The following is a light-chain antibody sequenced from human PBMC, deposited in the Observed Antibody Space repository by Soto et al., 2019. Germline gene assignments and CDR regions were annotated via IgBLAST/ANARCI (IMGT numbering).Light chain of an antibody. CDR2: WAS. CDR3: QQYYSAPGT. V-gene: IGKV4-1*01. Sequence: DVVMTQFPDSLAVSLGERATRSCKSGQSLLYTPNNYNYLAWYQQKAGQPPKLLIYWASTRESGVPDRFSGSGSGTDFNLTISNLQAEDVAVYFCQQYYSAPGTFGQGTRVEIK. CDR1: QSLLYTPNNYNY. J-gene: IGKJ1*01.